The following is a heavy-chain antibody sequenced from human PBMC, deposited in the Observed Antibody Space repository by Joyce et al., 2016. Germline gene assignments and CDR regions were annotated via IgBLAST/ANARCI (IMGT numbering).Heavy chain of an antibody. CDR1: GYTFTNYY. CDR3: ARDTAMATGYYYYGMDV. CDR2: IKPSGGST. V-gene: IGHV1-46*01. Sequence: QVQLVQSGAEVKKPGASVKVSCKASGYTFTNYYMHWVRQAPGQGLGWMGIIKPSGGSTNSAQKFQGRVTMTRDTSTSTVYMELSSLRSEDTAVYYCARDTAMATGYYYYGMDVWGQGTTVTVSS. J-gene: IGHJ6*02. D-gene: IGHD5-18*01.